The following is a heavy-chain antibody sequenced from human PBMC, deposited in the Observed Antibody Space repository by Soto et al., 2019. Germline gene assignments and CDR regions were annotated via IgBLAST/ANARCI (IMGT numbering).Heavy chain of an antibody. CDR2: ITGTGGIT. V-gene: IGHV3-23*01. CDR1: GFTFSNYA. Sequence: EVQLLESGGGLVQPGGSLRLSCAASGFTFSNYAMRWVRQAPGKGLEWVSEITGTGGITYYADSVKGRFTISRDNSKNTQYLQMNSLRAEDKAVYHCAKERGYDSNGYYYVIDYWGQGNLVTVSS. D-gene: IGHD3-22*01. CDR3: AKERGYDSNGYYYVIDY. J-gene: IGHJ4*02.